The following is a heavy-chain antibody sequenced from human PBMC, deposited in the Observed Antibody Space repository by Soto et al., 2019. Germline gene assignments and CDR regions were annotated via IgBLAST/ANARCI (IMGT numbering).Heavy chain of an antibody. Sequence: QVQLVESGGGVVQPGGSLRLSCAASGFTFSNFGMHWVRQAPGKGLEWVADITKNGRNKDYADSVKGRLAISRDNSENTLELQMNSLRVDDTAMYYCGRCNGDDCHSPFDYWGQGTLVTVSS. V-gene: IGHV3-30*03. CDR2: ITKNGRNK. D-gene: IGHD2-8*01. J-gene: IGHJ4*02. CDR3: GRCNGDDCHSPFDY. CDR1: GFTFSNFG.